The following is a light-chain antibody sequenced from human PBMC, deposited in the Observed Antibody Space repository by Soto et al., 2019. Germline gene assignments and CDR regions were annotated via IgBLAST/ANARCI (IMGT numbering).Light chain of an antibody. V-gene: IGLV2-8*01. CDR1: SSDIGGYNS. CDR2: DVT. J-gene: IGLJ1*01. Sequence: QSALTQSPSASGPPGQSVTISCTRTSSDIGGYNSVSWYQQHPGKAPKVMIYDVTKRPSGVPDRFSGSKSGNTASLTVSALQAEDEADYYCSSYTDTKSLVFGTGTKVTVL. CDR3: SSYTDTKSLV.